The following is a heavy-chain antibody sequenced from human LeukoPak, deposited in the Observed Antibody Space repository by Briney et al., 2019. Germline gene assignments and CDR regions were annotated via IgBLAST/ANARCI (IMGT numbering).Heavy chain of an antibody. D-gene: IGHD3-22*01. J-gene: IGHJ4*02. CDR1: GFTFSSYS. CDR2: SSSSSSAT. V-gene: IGHV3-48*04. CDR3: AREYYYDSSGYVG. Sequence: GGSLRLSCAASGFTFSSYSMSWVRQAPGKGLEWVSYSSSSSSATYYADSVKGRFTISRDNAKNSLYLQMNSLRAEDTAVYYCAREYYYDSSGYVGWGQGTLVTVSS.